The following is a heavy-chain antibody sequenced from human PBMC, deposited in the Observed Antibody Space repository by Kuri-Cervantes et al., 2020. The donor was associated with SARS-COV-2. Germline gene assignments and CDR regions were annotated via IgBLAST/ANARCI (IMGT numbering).Heavy chain of an antibody. CDR3: ARDTARWFGELLFDY. V-gene: IGHV3-7*01. D-gene: IGHD3-10*01. CDR2: IKQDGSEK. J-gene: IGHJ4*02. CDR1: GLTFSSYV. Sequence: GGSLRLSCAASGLTFSSYVMNWVRQAPGKGLEWVANIKQDGSEKYYVDSVKGRFTISRDNAKNSLYLQMNSLRAEDTAVYYCARDTARWFGELLFDYWGQGILVTVSS.